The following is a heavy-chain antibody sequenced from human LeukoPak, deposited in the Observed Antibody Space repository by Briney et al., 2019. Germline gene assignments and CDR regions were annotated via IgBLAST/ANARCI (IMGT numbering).Heavy chain of an antibody. CDR2: ISGSGGST. D-gene: IGHD2-15*01. J-gene: IGHJ5*02. V-gene: IGHV3-23*01. Sequence: GGSLRLSCAASGFTFSSYAMSWVRQAPGKGLEWVSAISGSGGSTYYADSVKGRFTISRDNSKNTLYLQMNSLRAEDTAVYYCARDEIYCSGGSCPPGPWGQGTLVTVSS. CDR3: ARDEIYCSGGSCPPGP. CDR1: GFTFSSYA.